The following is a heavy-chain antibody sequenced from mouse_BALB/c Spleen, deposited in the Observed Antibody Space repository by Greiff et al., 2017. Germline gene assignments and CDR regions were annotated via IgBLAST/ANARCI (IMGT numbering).Heavy chain of an antibody. J-gene: IGHJ2*01. Sequence: VQLQQSGAELVRPGTSVKVSCKASGYAFTNYLIEWVKQRPGQGLEWIGVINPGSGGTNYNEKFKGKATLTAVKSSSTAYMQLSSLTSDDSAVYFCARMGDYLDYWGQGTTLTVSS. CDR2: INPGSGGT. CDR1: GYAFTNYL. V-gene: IGHV1-54*01. CDR3: ARMGDYLDY.